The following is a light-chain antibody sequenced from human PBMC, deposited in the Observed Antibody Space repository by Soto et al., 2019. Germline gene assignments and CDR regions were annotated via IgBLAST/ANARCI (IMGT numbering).Light chain of an antibody. CDR2: EDT. CDR1: SRDVGVYNL. Sequence: QSALIQPASVSGSPGQSITISCTGTSRDVGVYNLVSWYQQNPGKAPKVIIYEDTKRPAGISNRFSGSESGITAYLTISGLQAEDEAEYYCCSYAGSSTYVFGTGTKLTVL. V-gene: IGLV2-23*01. CDR3: CSYAGSSTYV. J-gene: IGLJ1*01.